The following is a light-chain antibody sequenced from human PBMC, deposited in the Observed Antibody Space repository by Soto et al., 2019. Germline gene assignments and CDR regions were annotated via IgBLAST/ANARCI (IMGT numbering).Light chain of an antibody. CDR3: MQALQVPQT. J-gene: IGKJ1*01. V-gene: IGKV2-28*01. Sequence: DIVMTQSPLSLPVTPGEPASISCRSSQSLLHSNGYIYLDWYLQKPGQSPQLLMYLGSTRASGVPDRFRGSGSGTDFTLKISRVEAEDVGVYYCMQALQVPQTFGQGTKVEIK. CDR1: QSLLHSNGYIY. CDR2: LGS.